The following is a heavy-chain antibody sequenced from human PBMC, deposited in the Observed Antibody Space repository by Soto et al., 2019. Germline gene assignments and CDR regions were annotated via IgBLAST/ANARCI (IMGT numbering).Heavy chain of an antibody. Sequence: SXTLSLTCAVSSGSISSSNWWSLVRQPPGKGLEWIGEIYHSGSTNYNPSLKSRVTISVDKSKNQFSLKLSSVTAADTAVYYCARDLGYSYGIDYWGQGTLVTVSS. V-gene: IGHV4-4*02. D-gene: IGHD5-18*01. CDR1: SGSISSSNW. J-gene: IGHJ4*02. CDR3: ARDLGYSYGIDY. CDR2: IYHSGST.